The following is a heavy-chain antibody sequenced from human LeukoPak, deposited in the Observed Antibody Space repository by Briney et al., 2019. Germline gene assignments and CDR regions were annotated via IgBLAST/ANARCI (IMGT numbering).Heavy chain of an antibody. Sequence: SETLSLTCAASGDSISSGVYSWSWIRQPPGKGLEWIGYFFQSGSTAYNPSLKSRVSISLDRSKNQFSLRLTSVTAADTAVYYCAREIEHNDYVWGSDRYTGWYFDLWGRGTLVAVSS. CDR3: AREIEHNDYVWGSDRYTGWYFDL. J-gene: IGHJ2*01. D-gene: IGHD3-16*02. CDR2: FFQSGST. V-gene: IGHV4-30-2*01. CDR1: GDSISSGVYS.